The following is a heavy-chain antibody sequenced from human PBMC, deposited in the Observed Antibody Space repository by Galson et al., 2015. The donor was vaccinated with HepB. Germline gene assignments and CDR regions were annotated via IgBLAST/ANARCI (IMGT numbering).Heavy chain of an antibody. Sequence: SLRLSCAASGFTFSSYAMSWVRQAPGKGLEWVSAISGSGSSTYYADSVKGRFTISRDNSKNTLYLQMKSLRAEDTAVYYCATDGYCSSTSCFRYMDVWGKGTTVTVSS. CDR2: ISGSGSST. CDR1: GFTFSSYA. J-gene: IGHJ6*03. D-gene: IGHD2-2*01. V-gene: IGHV3-23*01. CDR3: ATDGYCSSTSCFRYMDV.